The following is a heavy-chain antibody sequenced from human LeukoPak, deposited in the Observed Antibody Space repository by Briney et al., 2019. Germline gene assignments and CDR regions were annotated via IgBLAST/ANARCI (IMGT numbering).Heavy chain of an antibody. CDR2: IRYDGSNK. V-gene: IGHV3-30*02. CDR1: GFTFSTFG. CDR3: AKDFWSGPDY. Sequence: GGSLRLSCAASGFTFSTFGMHWVRQAPAKGLEWVAFIRYDGSNKYYADSVKGRFTISRDNSKNTLYLQMSSLRAEDTAVYYCAKDFWSGPDYWGQGTLVTVSS. J-gene: IGHJ4*02. D-gene: IGHD3-3*01.